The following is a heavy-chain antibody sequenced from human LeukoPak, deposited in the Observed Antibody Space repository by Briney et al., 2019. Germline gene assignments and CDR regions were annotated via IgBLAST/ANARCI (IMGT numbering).Heavy chain of an antibody. Sequence: SETLSLTCAVYGGSFSGYYWSWIRQPPGKGLEWIGEINHSGSTNYNLSLESRVTISVDTSKNQFSLKLSSVTAADTAVYYCARLDTVTLDAFDIWGQGTMVTVSS. CDR3: ARLDTVTLDAFDI. V-gene: IGHV4-34*01. CDR1: GGSFSGYY. J-gene: IGHJ3*02. CDR2: INHSGST. D-gene: IGHD4-17*01.